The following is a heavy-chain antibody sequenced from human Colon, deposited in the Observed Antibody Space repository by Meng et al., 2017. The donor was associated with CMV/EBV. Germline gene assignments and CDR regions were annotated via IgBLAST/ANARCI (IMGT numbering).Heavy chain of an antibody. CDR2: INTNTGNP. V-gene: IGHV7-4-1*02. D-gene: IGHD3-10*01. J-gene: IGHJ4*02. CDR3: AREYYGSASYYNFDY. CDR1: GYSFVRYA. Sequence: GYSFVRYAMHWVRQAPGQGLEWMGWINTNTGNPTYAQGLKGRFVFSSDTSVSTASLQINSLKAEDTGVYYCAREYYGSASYYNFDYWGQGTLVTVSS.